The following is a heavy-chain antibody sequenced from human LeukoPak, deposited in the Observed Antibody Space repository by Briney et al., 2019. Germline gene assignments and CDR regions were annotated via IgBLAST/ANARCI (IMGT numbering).Heavy chain of an antibody. CDR3: ARVEGDRSNGYYFFDY. CDR2: IYYSGST. CDR1: GGSISSYY. J-gene: IGHJ4*02. V-gene: IGHV4-59*01. Sequence: SETLSLTCTVSGGSISSYYWSWIRQPPGKGLEWIGYIYYSGSTNYNPSLKSRVTISVDTSKNQFSLKLSSVTAADTAVFYCARVEGDRSNGYYFFDYWGQGTLVTVSS. D-gene: IGHD3-22*01.